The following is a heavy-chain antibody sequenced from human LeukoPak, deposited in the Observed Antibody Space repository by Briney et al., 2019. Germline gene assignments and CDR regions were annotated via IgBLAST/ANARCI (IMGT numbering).Heavy chain of an antibody. D-gene: IGHD6-13*01. CDR2: IKGDGFT. CDR3: VKAWDSGSSIYDY. CDR1: GFTLSTYA. Sequence: TGGSLRLSCAASGFTLSTYAMSWVRQAPGKGLEWVSTIKGDGFTYDSDSVKGRFTISRDDSKNTLNLQMDSLRAEDTAVYHCVKAWDSGSSIYDYWGQGTLVTVSS. V-gene: IGHV3-23*01. J-gene: IGHJ4*02.